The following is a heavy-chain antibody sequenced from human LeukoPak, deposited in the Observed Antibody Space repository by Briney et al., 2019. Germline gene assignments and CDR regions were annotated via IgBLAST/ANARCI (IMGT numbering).Heavy chain of an antibody. CDR2: ISSSSSTI. CDR3: VKGRGVITTVTTHYFDY. V-gene: IGHV3-48*01. D-gene: IGHD4-17*01. CDR1: GFTFSNYR. J-gene: IGHJ4*02. Sequence: GGSLRLSCAASGFTFSNYRMNWVRQAPGKGLEWISYISSSSSTIYYADSVKGRFTISRDNAKNSLYLQMSSLRAEDTAVYYCVKGRGVITTVTTHYFDYWGQGTLVTVSS.